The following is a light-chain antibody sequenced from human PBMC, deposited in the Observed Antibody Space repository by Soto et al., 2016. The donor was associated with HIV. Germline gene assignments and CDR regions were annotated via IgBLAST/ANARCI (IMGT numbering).Light chain of an antibody. J-gene: IGKJ2*01. CDR3: LQDYNYPYT. Sequence: DIQMTQSPSSLSASVGDRVTITCRASQGISNSLAWYQQKPGKAPKLLLYAASRLESGVPSRFSGSGSGTDFTLTISSLQPEDSASYFCLQDYNYPYTFGQGTKLEIK. CDR2: AAS. V-gene: IGKV1-NL1*01. CDR1: QGISNS.